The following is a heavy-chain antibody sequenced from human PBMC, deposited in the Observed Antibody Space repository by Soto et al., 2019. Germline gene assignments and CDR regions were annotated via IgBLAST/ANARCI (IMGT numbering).Heavy chain of an antibody. D-gene: IGHD3-10*01. V-gene: IGHV1-18*04. Sequence: ASVKVSCKASGYTFTSYGISWVRQAPGQGLEWMGWISAYNGNTNYAQKLQGRVTMTTDTSTSTAYMELRSLRSDDTAVYYCARGVTMVRGVPPYYYYGMDVWGQGTTVTVSS. CDR3: ARGVTMVRGVPPYYYYGMDV. CDR1: GYTFTSYG. CDR2: ISAYNGNT. J-gene: IGHJ6*02.